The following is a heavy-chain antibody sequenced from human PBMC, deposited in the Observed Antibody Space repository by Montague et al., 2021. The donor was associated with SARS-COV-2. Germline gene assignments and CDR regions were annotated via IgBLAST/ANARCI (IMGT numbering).Heavy chain of an antibody. J-gene: IGHJ4*02. D-gene: IGHD4-23*01. CDR2: INHSGTT. V-gene: IGHV4-34*01. Sequence: SETRSLTCAVYGGSFSGYYWTWIRQPPGKGLEWIAEINHSGTTNYNFNPSLRSRVTISVDTSKSQFSLKLSSVTAADTGVYYCARWDPQTLTLIGLRGKSASDYWGQGTLVTVSS. CDR1: GGSFSGYY. CDR3: ARWDPQTLTLIGLRGKSASDY.